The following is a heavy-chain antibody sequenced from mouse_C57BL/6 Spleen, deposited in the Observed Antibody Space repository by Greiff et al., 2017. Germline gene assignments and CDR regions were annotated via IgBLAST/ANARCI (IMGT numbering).Heavy chain of an antibody. Sequence: VQLQQSGAELVRPGTSVKVSCKASGYAFPNYLIEWVKQRTGPGLAWIGVINPGSGGTNYNEKFKGKATLTADKSSSTAYLPLSSLTSEDSAVYFCAKDYYGSTPRFAYWGQGTLVTVSA. CDR2: INPGSGGT. J-gene: IGHJ3*01. CDR1: GYAFPNYL. D-gene: IGHD1-1*01. CDR3: AKDYYGSTPRFAY. V-gene: IGHV1-54*01.